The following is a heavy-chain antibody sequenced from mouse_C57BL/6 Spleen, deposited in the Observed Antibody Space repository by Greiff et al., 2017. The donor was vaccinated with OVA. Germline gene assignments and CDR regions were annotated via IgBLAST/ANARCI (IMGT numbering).Heavy chain of an antibody. V-gene: IGHV1-82*01. D-gene: IGHD1-1*01. CDR2: LYPGDGDT. CDR1: GYAFSSSW. CDR3: ARRDTGAMDY. J-gene: IGHJ4*01. Sequence: VQLQESGPELVKPGASVKISCKASGYAFSSSWMNWVKQRPGTGLEWIGRLYPGDGDTNYNGKFKGKATLTADKSSSTAYMQLSSLTSEDSAVYFCARRDTGAMDYWGQGTSVTVSS.